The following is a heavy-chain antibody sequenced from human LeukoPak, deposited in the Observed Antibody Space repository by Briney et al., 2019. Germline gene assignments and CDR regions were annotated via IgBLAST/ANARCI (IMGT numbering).Heavy chain of an antibody. CDR3: AREGPEFLELLWHAFDL. Sequence: GGSLRLSCAASGFTFRTYTMNWVRQAPGKGLEWVSYISSSSLIIDYADSVKGRFTISRDNAKNSLYLQMNNLRAEDTAVYYCAREGPEFLELLWHAFDLWGRGTMVTVSS. D-gene: IGHD3-10*01. J-gene: IGHJ3*01. CDR2: ISSSSLII. V-gene: IGHV3-48*01. CDR1: GFTFRTYT.